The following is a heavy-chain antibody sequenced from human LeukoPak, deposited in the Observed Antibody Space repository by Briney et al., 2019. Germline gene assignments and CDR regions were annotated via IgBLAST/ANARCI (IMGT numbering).Heavy chain of an antibody. CDR2: MNPNSGNT. CDR3: ARGYCSSTSCYLYFDY. Sequence: ASVKVSCKASGYTFTSYDINWVRQATGQGLEWMGWMNPNSGNTGYAQKFQGRVTMTRDTSTSTAYMELSRLRSDDTAVYYCARGYCSSTSCYLYFDYWGQGTLVTVSS. J-gene: IGHJ4*02. V-gene: IGHV1-8*02. D-gene: IGHD2-2*01. CDR1: GYTFTSYD.